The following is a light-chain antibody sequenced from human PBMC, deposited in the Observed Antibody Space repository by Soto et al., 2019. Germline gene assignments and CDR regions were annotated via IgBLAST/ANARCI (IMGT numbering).Light chain of an antibody. Sequence: EIVMTQSPATLSVSPGERATLSCRASQSVNSNLVWYQQRPGQAPRLIMYDASIRATGISARFSGSGSGTEFTRSISSLQSEDFAVYYCQQYNNWPPLYTFGQGTKLEIK. CDR3: QQYNNWPPLYT. J-gene: IGKJ2*01. CDR2: DAS. CDR1: QSVNSN. V-gene: IGKV3D-15*01.